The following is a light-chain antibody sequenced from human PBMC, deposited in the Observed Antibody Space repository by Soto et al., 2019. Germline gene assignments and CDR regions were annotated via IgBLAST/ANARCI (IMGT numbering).Light chain of an antibody. CDR2: DNT. Sequence: QSVLTQPPSMSGAPGQRVTMSCTGSSSNLGAGYDVHWYQRLPGAAPKLLIYDNTHRPSGVPNRFSGSKSGTSASLAITGLQAEDEADYYCQSYDSSLSAYVFGAGTKLTVL. J-gene: IGLJ1*01. CDR1: SSNLGAGYD. V-gene: IGLV1-40*01. CDR3: QSYDSSLSAYV.